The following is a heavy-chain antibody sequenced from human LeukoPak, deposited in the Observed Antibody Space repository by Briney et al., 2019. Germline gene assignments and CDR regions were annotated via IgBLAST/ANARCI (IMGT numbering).Heavy chain of an antibody. CDR3: ARDPNGDYIGAFDM. D-gene: IGHD4-17*01. CDR2: IRGSGGGT. J-gene: IGHJ3*02. V-gene: IGHV3-23*01. CDR1: GFIFSNYA. Sequence: PGGSLRPSCAASGFIFSNYALMWLRQSPGKGLEWVSAIRGSGGGTFYADSVKGRFTISRDNSKNTLYLQMNGLRAEDTAVYYCARDPNGDYIGAFDMWGRGTLVTVSS.